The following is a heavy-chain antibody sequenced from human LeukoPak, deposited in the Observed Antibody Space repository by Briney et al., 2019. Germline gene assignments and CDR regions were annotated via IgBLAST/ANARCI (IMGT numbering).Heavy chain of an antibody. J-gene: IGHJ6*02. V-gene: IGHV3-21*01. CDR3: ARDRVDFGDWSRYYHYGMDV. Sequence: GGSLRLSCAASGFTFSHSSINWVRQAPGKGLEWVAGISSTSSDTYYADSVKGRFTISRDNAKKSLYLQMSSLRGEDTAVYYCARDRVDFGDWSRYYHYGMDVWGQGTTVTVTS. CDR2: ISSTSSDT. D-gene: IGHD4-17*01. CDR1: GFTFSHSS.